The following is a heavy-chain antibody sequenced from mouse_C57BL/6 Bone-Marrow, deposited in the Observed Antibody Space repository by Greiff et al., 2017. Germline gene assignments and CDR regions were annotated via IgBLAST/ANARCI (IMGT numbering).Heavy chain of an antibody. CDR3: ARWVTNYYAMDY. D-gene: IGHD2-2*01. J-gene: IGHJ4*01. Sequence: VQLQQSGAELVRPGASVKLSCKASGYTFTDYYINWVKQRPGQGLEWIARIYPGSGNTYYNEKFKGKATLTAEKSSSTAYMQLSSLTSEDSAVYFCARWVTNYYAMDYWGQGTSVTVSS. V-gene: IGHV1-76*01. CDR1: GYTFTDYY. CDR2: IYPGSGNT.